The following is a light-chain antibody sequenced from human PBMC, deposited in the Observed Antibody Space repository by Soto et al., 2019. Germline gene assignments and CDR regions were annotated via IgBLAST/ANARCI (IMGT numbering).Light chain of an antibody. Sequence: DIALTQSPDSLSLSLGERATINCKSSQSVFYNSYNRSYLAWYQVKPGRPPKLLFSWASTRESGVPDRLSGRGSGTDFTLTISSLQAEDVAVYYCQQYYSTLISFGQGTRLEIK. CDR1: QSVFYNSYNRSY. CDR3: QQYYSTLIS. V-gene: IGKV4-1*01. J-gene: IGKJ5*01. CDR2: WAS.